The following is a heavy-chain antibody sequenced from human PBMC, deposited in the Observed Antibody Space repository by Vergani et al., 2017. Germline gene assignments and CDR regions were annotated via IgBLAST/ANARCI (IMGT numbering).Heavy chain of an antibody. D-gene: IGHD3-16*01. V-gene: IGHV3-23*01. J-gene: IGHJ6*02. Sequence: EVQLLESGGGLVQPGGSLRLSCAASGFTFSSYAMSWVRQAPGKGLEWVTAISGRCGSTYYADSVKGRFTIFRDNSKNTLDLQMNSLRAEDTAVYYCAKVGLCLSCYYYGIDVWGQGTTVTVSS. CDR1: GFTFSSYA. CDR3: AKVGLCLSCYYYGIDV. CDR2: ISGRCGST.